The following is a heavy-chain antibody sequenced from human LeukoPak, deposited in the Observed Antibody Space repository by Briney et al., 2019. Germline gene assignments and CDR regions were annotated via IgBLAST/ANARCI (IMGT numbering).Heavy chain of an antibody. CDR2: MNPNSGNT. CDR3: AKPIGIAVAEREYFQH. D-gene: IGHD6-19*01. Sequence: ASVKVSCKASGYTFTSYDINWVRQATGQGLEWMGWMNPNSGNTGYAQKFQGRVTITRNTSISTAYMELRSLRSDDTAVYYCAKPIGIAVAEREYFQHWGQGTLVTVSS. V-gene: IGHV1-8*03. J-gene: IGHJ1*01. CDR1: GYTFTSYD.